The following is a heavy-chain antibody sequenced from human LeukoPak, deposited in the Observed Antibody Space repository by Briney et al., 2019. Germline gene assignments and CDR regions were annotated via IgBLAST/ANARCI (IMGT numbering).Heavy chain of an antibody. CDR2: IYPGDSDT. J-gene: IGHJ3*02. D-gene: IGHD4-17*01. CDR3: ARQRGMTTVAGDAFDI. Sequence: GESLKISCKGSGCSFTSYWIGWVRQMPGKGLEWMGIIYPGDSDTRYSPSFQGQVTISADKSISTACLQWSSLKASDTAMYYRARQRGMTTVAGDAFDIWGQGTMVTVSS. CDR1: GCSFTSYW. V-gene: IGHV5-51*01.